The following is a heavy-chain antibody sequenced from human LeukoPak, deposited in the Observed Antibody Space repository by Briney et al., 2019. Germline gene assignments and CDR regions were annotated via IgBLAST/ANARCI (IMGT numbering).Heavy chain of an antibody. V-gene: IGHV4-4*07. J-gene: IGHJ3*02. CDR1: GGSISSYY. Sequence: SETLSLTCTVSGGSISSYYWSWIRQPAGKGLEWIGHIYTSGSTNYNPSLKSRVTISVDTSKNQFSLKLSSVTAADTAVYYCARVGLSHAFDIWGQGTMVTVSS. CDR3: ARVGLSHAFDI. CDR2: IYTSGST. D-gene: IGHD3-16*02.